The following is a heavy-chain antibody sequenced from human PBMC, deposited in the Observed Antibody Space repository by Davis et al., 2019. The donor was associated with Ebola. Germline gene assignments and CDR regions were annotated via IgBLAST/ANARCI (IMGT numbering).Heavy chain of an antibody. D-gene: IGHD1-14*01. V-gene: IGHV3-21*04. Sequence: GGSLRLSCAASGFTFSVYTMNWVRQAPGKGLEWVSSISSSSTSIDYADSVKGRFTISRDNTKKSLYLQMNSLRAEDTAVYYCAKEPYTTEPGHNWFDPWGQGTLVTVSS. CDR3: AKEPYTTEPGHNWFDP. CDR1: GFTFSVYT. J-gene: IGHJ5*02. CDR2: ISSSSTSI.